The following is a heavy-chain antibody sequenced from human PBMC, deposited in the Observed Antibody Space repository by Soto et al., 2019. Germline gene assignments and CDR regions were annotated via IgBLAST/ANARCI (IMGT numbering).Heavy chain of an antibody. D-gene: IGHD2-15*01. CDR1: GFTFSSYG. Sequence: PGGSLRLSCAASGFTFSSYGMHWVRQAPGKGLEWVALISYDGTNKYYADSVKGRFTISRDNSKNTLYVQMNSLRAEDTAVYYCARDAVVMAATMPGDYWGQGTLVTVSS. V-gene: IGHV3-30*03. J-gene: IGHJ4*02. CDR2: ISYDGTNK. CDR3: ARDAVVMAATMPGDY.